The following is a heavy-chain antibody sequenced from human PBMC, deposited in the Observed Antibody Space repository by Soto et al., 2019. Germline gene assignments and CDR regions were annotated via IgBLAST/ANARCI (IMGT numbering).Heavy chain of an antibody. CDR3: ARHSLATQPGDY. Sequence: GESLTISCKGSGYSFTSYWIGWVRQMPGKGLEWMGIIYPGDSDTRYSPSFQGQATISVDKSIDTAYLEWTTLRASDSAMYYCARHSLATQPGDYWGQGTRVTVSS. V-gene: IGHV5-51*01. D-gene: IGHD5-12*01. CDR1: GYSFTSYW. CDR2: IYPGDSDT. J-gene: IGHJ4*02.